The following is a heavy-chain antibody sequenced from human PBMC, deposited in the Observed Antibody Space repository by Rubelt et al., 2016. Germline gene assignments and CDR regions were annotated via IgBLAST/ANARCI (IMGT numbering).Heavy chain of an antibody. Sequence: QITLKESGPTLVKPTQTLTLTCTFSGFSLTTRGLGVGWIRQPPGKALEWLALVYWDGDKRYSPFLKSRITITKETSRNQVVLTMANMDPVDTATDYCARLDFAARRVADYWGQGTLVTVSS. CDR3: ARLDFAARRVADY. V-gene: IGHV2-5*02. J-gene: IGHJ4*02. CDR2: VYWDGDK. CDR1: GFSLTTRGLG. D-gene: IGHD3-3*01.